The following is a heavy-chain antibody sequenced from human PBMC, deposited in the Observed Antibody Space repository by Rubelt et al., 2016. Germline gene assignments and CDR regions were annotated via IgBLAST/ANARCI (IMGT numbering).Heavy chain of an antibody. J-gene: IGHJ4*02. Sequence: QLQLQESGPGLVKPSETLSLTCTVSGGSISSSSYYWGWIRQPPGKGLEWIGSIYYSGSTYYNPSLKSRVTISVDTYKSQFSLKLSSVTAADTAVYYCTSDGRYSYDPSHYWGQGTLVTVSS. V-gene: IGHV4-39*07. CDR3: TSDGRYSYDPSHY. CDR2: IYYSGST. D-gene: IGHD5-18*01. CDR1: GGSISSSSYY.